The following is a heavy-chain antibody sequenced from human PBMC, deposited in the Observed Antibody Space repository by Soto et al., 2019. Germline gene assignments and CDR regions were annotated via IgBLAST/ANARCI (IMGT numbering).Heavy chain of an antibody. V-gene: IGHV4-59*01. D-gene: IGHD5-12*01. Sequence: XVTLSLTCTVSGGSLSSYYWNWIRQPPGKGLEWIGDIYYSGSTNYNPSLKSRVTISVDTSKNQFSLKLSSVTAADTAVYYCARVDGDGYNFGYWGQGTLVTVSS. J-gene: IGHJ4*02. CDR3: ARVDGDGYNFGY. CDR2: IYYSGST. CDR1: GGSLSSYY.